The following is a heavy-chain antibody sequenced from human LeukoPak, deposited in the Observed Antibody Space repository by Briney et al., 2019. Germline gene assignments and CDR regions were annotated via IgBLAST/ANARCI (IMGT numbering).Heavy chain of an antibody. J-gene: IGHJ4*02. Sequence: PGGSLRLSCAASGFTFRSYSMHWVRQAPGKGLEWVAFIRYDGSNKYYADSVKGRFTISRDNSKNTLYLQMNSLRAEDTAVYYCAKGSSGSYYGWLDYWGQGTLVTVSS. CDR1: GFTFRSYS. D-gene: IGHD1-26*01. CDR3: AKGSSGSYYGWLDY. CDR2: IRYDGSNK. V-gene: IGHV3-30*02.